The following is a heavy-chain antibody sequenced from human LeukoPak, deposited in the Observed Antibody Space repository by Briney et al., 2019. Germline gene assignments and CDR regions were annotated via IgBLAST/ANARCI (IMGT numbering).Heavy chain of an antibody. J-gene: IGHJ4*02. Sequence: GGSLRLSCAASGLTFSSYNMNWVRQAPGRGLEWVSFISSSSNYIYYTDSVKGRFTISRDNAKNSLFLQMNSLRAEDTAVYYCARGTPTTRDFDYWGQGTPVTVSS. CDR2: ISSSSNYI. D-gene: IGHD4-11*01. CDR1: GLTFSSYN. CDR3: ARGTPTTRDFDY. V-gene: IGHV3-21*01.